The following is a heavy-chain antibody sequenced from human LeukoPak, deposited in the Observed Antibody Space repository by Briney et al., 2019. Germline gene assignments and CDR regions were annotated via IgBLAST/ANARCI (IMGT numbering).Heavy chain of an antibody. Sequence: GGSLRLSCAASGFTFSNAWMSSVRQAPGRGLEWVGRIKSKTDGGTTDYAARVEGRFTISRHDSKNALFLPMNRLKTGDTAVYYCTTDHDTSSWTFIYWGQGTLVSVSS. V-gene: IGHV3-15*01. CDR3: TTDHDTSSWTFIY. D-gene: IGHD6-13*01. CDR1: GFTFSNAW. CDR2: IKSKTDGGTT. J-gene: IGHJ4*02.